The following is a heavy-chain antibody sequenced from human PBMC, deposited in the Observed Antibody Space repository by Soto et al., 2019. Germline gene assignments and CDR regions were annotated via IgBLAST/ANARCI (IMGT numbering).Heavy chain of an antibody. CDR2: IIPIFGTA. Sequence: SVKVSCKASGGTFSSYAISWVRQAPGQGLEWMGGIIPIFGTANYAQKFQGRVTITADESTSTAYMELSSLRSEDTAVYYCASSAGGAYYFDYWGQGTLVTVAS. CDR3: ASSAGGAYYFDY. V-gene: IGHV1-69*13. CDR1: GGTFSSYA. J-gene: IGHJ4*02.